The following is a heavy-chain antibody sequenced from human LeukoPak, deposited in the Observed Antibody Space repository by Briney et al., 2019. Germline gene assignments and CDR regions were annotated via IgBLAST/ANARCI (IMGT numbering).Heavy chain of an antibody. CDR1: GYTFTSYG. J-gene: IGHJ5*02. CDR2: ISAYNGNT. D-gene: IGHD2-21*02. CDR3: ARAFSAYCGGDCYGGFDP. V-gene: IGHV1-18*01. Sequence: ASVKVSCKASGYTFTSYGISWVRQAPGQGLEWMGWISAYNGNTNYAQKLQGRVTMTTDTSMSTAYMELRSLRSDDTAVYYCARAFSAYCGGDCYGGFDPWGQGTLVTVSS.